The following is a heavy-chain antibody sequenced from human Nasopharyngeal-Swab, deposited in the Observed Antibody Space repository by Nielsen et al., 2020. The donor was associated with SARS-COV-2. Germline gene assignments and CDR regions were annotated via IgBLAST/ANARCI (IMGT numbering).Heavy chain of an antibody. CDR2: IYYSGST. J-gene: IGHJ3*02. D-gene: IGHD2-2*01. CDR1: GGSFSSGSYY. V-gene: IGHV4-61*01. Sequence: GSLRLSCTVSGGSFSSGSYYWSWIRQPPGKGLEWIGYIYYSGSTNYNPSLKSRVTISVDTSKNQFSLKLSSVTAADTAVYYCARDPLVPAASDAFDIWGQGTMVTVSS. CDR3: ARDPLVPAASDAFDI.